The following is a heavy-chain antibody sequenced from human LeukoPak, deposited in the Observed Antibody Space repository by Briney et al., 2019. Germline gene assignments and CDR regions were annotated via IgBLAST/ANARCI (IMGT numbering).Heavy chain of an antibody. CDR1: GFTFSXXA. J-gene: IGHJ4*02. V-gene: IGHV3-23*01. CDR2: XTXXXXXX. CDR3: ARHAVI. D-gene: IGHD2/OR15-2a*01. Sequence: GGSXRLSCAASGFTFSXXAXXXVRQXPGKGXEXISXXTXXXXXXXXXDSVKXXXXXXXXNSKNTLFLQMNSLRAKDTALYYCARHAVIWGQGAQVTVSS.